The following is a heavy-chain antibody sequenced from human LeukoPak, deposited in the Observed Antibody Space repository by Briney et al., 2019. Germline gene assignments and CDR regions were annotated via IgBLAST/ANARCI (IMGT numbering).Heavy chain of an antibody. CDR1: GYTFISYG. J-gene: IGHJ5*02. CDR2: ISAYNGNT. V-gene: IGHV1-18*01. D-gene: IGHD6-6*01. CDR3: ASDWAIAARTNCFDP. Sequence: GASVKVSCKASGYTFISYGISWVRQAPGQGLEWMGWISAYNGNTKYAQNLQGRVTMTTDTSTTTAYMELRSLRSDDTAVYYCASDWAIAARTNCFDPWGQGTLVTVSS.